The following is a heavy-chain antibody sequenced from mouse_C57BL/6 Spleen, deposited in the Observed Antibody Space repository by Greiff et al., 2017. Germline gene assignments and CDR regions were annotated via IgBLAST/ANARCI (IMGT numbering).Heavy chain of an antibody. CDR1: GFSLTSYG. CDR2: IWGDGST. D-gene: IGHD2-3*01. CDR3: AKPIDGYYVDAMDY. V-gene: IGHV2-3*01. Sequence: VHLVESGPGLVAPSQSLSITCTVSGFSLTSYGVSWVRQPPGKGLEWLGVIWGDGSTNYHSALISRLSISKDNSKSQVFLKLNSLQTDDTATYYCAKPIDGYYVDAMDYWGQGTSVTVSS. J-gene: IGHJ4*01.